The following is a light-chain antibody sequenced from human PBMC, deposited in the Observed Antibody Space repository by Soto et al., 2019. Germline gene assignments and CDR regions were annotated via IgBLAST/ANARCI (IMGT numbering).Light chain of an antibody. J-gene: IGLJ1*01. CDR1: SSNIGNND. CDR2: DSN. V-gene: IGLV1-51*01. CDR3: GTWDSRLSAYV. Sequence: QSVLTQPPSVSAAPRQTVTISCSGSSSNIGNNDVFWYQQVPGTAPKLLIDDSNKRPSGIPDRFSASKSGTSATLGITGLQTGDEADYYCGTWDSRLSAYVFGTGTKVTVL.